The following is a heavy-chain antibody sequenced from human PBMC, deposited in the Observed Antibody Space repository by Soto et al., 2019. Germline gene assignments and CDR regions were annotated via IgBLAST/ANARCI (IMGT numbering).Heavy chain of an antibody. Sequence: GGSLRLSCAASGFTFSSYGMHWVRPAPGKGLEWVAVMWYDGSNKYYADSVKGRFTISKDNSKNKLDLQMNVLRAEDTAVYYCARGGAVAGPEEVYYYYYGMDVWGQGTTVTVSS. CDR1: GFTFSSYG. V-gene: IGHV3-33*01. J-gene: IGHJ6*02. D-gene: IGHD6-19*01. CDR2: MWYDGSNK. CDR3: ARGGAVAGPEEVYYYYYGMDV.